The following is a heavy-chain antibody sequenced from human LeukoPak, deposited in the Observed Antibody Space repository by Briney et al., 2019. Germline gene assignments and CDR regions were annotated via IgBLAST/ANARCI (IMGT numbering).Heavy chain of an antibody. CDR3: AKDLNSYGYGDYFDY. Sequence: PGGSLRLSCAASGFTFSSYGMHWVRQAPGKGLEWVAVISYDGSNKYYADSVKGRFTISRGNSKNTLYLQMNSLRAEDTAVYYCAKDLNSYGYGDYFDYWGQGTLVTVSS. V-gene: IGHV3-30*18. J-gene: IGHJ4*02. CDR2: ISYDGSNK. CDR1: GFTFSSYG. D-gene: IGHD5-18*01.